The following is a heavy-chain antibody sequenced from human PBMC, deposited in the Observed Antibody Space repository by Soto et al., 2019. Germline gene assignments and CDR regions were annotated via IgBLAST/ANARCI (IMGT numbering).Heavy chain of an antibody. CDR3: ARGLGGRMDD. CDR1: GTIFSSYT. D-gene: IGHD3-16*01. CDR2: IIPILGET. V-gene: IGHV1-69*08. Sequence: QVQLVQSGAEVKKPGSSVRVSCKASGTIFSSYTISWVRQAPGQGLEWMGRIIPILGETNSAQKFQDRVTLTADKSTNTAYRELNSLRLEDTAVYYWARGLGGRMDDWGQGTTVTVSS. J-gene: IGHJ6*02.